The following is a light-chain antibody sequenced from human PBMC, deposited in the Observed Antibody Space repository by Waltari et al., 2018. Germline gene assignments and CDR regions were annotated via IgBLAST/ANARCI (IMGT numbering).Light chain of an antibody. J-gene: IGLJ2*01. CDR1: ALPKQY. CDR2: KDR. Sequence: SYELTQPPSVSVSPGQTARITCSGDALPKQYAYWYQQKPGQAPVLVMYKDRERPSGIPERVSGSSSGTTVTLTISGVQEEDESDYYCQSADSSGTYVVFGGGTKLTVL. V-gene: IGLV3-25*03. CDR3: QSADSSGTYVV.